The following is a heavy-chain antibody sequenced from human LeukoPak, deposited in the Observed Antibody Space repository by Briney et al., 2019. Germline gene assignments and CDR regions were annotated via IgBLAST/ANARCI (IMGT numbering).Heavy chain of an antibody. CDR3: ARALTTYSAFDI. D-gene: IGHD1-1*01. J-gene: IGHJ3*02. CDR1: GYTFTGYY. V-gene: IGHV1-2*02. CDR2: INPNSGGT. Sequence: ASVKVSCKASGYTFTGYYMHWVRQAPGQGLEWMGWINPNSGGTNYAQKFQGRVTMTRDTSISTAYMELSRLRSDDTAVYYCARALTTYSAFDIWGQGTMVTVSS.